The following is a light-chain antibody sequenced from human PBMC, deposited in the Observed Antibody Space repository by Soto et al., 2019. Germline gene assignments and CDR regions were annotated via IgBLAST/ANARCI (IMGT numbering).Light chain of an antibody. CDR2: GAS. Sequence: EIVLTQSPGTLSLSPGERATLSCRASQSVSSSYLAWYQQKPGQAPRLLIYGASSRATGIPDRFSGSGSGTDFTLTISRLEPEDFVVYYCQRYDGSMYTFGQGTKLEFK. CDR3: QRYDGSMYT. V-gene: IGKV3-20*01. J-gene: IGKJ2*01. CDR1: QSVSSSY.